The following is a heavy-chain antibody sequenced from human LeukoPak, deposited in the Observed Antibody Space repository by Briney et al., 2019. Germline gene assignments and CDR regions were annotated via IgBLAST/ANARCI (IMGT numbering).Heavy chain of an antibody. V-gene: IGHV3-30*04. J-gene: IGHJ4*02. Sequence: GRSLRLSCAASGFTFSSYAMHWVRQAPGKGLEWVAVISYDGSNKYYADSVKGRFTISRDNSKNTLYLQMNSLRAEDTAVYYCAKDLTSRDIVVVPAAFGDYWGQGTLVTVSS. CDR3: AKDLTSRDIVVVPAAFGDY. CDR2: ISYDGSNK. CDR1: GFTFSSYA. D-gene: IGHD2-2*01.